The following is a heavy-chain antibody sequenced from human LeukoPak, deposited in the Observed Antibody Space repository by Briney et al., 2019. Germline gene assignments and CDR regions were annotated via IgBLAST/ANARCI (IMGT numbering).Heavy chain of an antibody. CDR1: GFTFSGYS. CDR2: FGTRSTSI. J-gene: IGHJ4*02. V-gene: IGHV3-21*01. D-gene: IGHD3-22*01. Sequence: PGGSLGLSCTASGFTFSGYSMNWIRQAPGKGLEWVSSFGTRSTSIYHAGSVKGRFAISRDNAKTSLYLQMNSLRAEDTALYYCAREVSEGFDFWGQGTLVTVSS. CDR3: AREVSEGFDF.